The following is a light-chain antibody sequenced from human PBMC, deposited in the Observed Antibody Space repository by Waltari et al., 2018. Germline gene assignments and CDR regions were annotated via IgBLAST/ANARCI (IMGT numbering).Light chain of an antibody. V-gene: IGKV3-20*01. CDR1: QSVRGS. CDR3: QHYVRLPAT. CDR2: CAS. Sequence: EIVLTQSPGTLSLSPGERATLSCRASQSVRGSLAWYQQKAGQAPRPLIYCASSRATGIPYRFSGSGSGTDFSLTISRLAPEYFAVYYCQHYVRLPATFGQGTKVEI. J-gene: IGKJ1*01.